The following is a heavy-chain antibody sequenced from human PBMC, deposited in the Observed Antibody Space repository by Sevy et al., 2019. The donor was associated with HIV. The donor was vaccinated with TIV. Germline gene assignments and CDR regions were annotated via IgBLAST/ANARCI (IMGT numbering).Heavy chain of an antibody. CDR2: IHNDGTT. Sequence: GGSLRLSCVVSGFRVSNNYLSWVRHAPGKGLEWVSVIHNDGTTIYADSAKGRFTVSRDNSQNKVFLQMSGLRFDDTAVYYCARGDAAYYGRWDIFDFWGRGTMVTVSS. V-gene: IGHV3-53*01. CDR3: ARGDAAYYGRWDIFDF. D-gene: IGHD3-10*01. CDR1: GFRVSNNY. J-gene: IGHJ3*01.